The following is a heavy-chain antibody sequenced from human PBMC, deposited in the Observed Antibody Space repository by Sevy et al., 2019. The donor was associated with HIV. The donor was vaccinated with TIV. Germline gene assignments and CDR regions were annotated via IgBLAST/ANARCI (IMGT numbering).Heavy chain of an antibody. V-gene: IGHV3-23*01. CDR3: AKASITIFGVVTNVGGMDV. D-gene: IGHD3-3*01. J-gene: IGHJ6*02. Sequence: GGSLRLSCAASGFTFSSYTMSWVRQAPGKGLEWVSTISGSSGSTYYADSVKGRFTISRDNSKNTLYLQINSLRAEASAVYYCAKASITIFGVVTNVGGMDVWGQGTTVTVSS. CDR1: GFTFSSYT. CDR2: ISGSSGST.